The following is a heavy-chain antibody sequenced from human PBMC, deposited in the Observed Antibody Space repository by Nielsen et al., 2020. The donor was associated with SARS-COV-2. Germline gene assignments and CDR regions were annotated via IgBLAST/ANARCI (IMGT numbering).Heavy chain of an antibody. V-gene: IGHV3-30*02. Sequence: GGSLRLSCAASGFTFSSYGMHWVRQAPGKGLEWVAVIWYDGSNKYYADSVKGRFTISRDNSKNALYLQMNSLRAEDTAVYYCAKDIRRYSYGYDPLDYWGQGTLVTVSS. CDR3: AKDIRRYSYGYDPLDY. J-gene: IGHJ4*02. CDR1: GFTFSSYG. CDR2: IWYDGSNK. D-gene: IGHD5-18*01.